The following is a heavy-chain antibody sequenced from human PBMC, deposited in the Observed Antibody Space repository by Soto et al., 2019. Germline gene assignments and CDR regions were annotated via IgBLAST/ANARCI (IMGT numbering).Heavy chain of an antibody. CDR3: AREGSYSAYNFAHGIQLWSFDF. Sequence: SETLSLTCTVSGGSTNTFYWSWVRQPAGKGLEWIGRIFSSGSTSFNPSLESRVAMSVDTSKNHFSLNLSSVTAADMAVYYCAREGSYSAYNFAHGIQLWSFDFWGQGALVTVSS. J-gene: IGHJ4*02. D-gene: IGHD5-12*01. CDR1: GGSTNTFY. CDR2: IFSSGST. V-gene: IGHV4-4*07.